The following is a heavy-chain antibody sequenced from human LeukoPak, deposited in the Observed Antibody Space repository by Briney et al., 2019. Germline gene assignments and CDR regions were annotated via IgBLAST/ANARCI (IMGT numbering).Heavy chain of an antibody. V-gene: IGHV3-23*01. CDR2: STGSGRTT. Sequence: GGSLRLSCAASGFTFSNYAMTWVRQAPGRGLEWVSASTGSGRTTYYADSVMGRFTISRDNSKNTLYLQVNSLRAEDTAVYYCAKLQSDGLRTYYGMDVWGQGTTVTVSS. D-gene: IGHD4-17*01. J-gene: IGHJ6*02. CDR1: GFTFSNYA. CDR3: AKLQSDGLRTYYGMDV.